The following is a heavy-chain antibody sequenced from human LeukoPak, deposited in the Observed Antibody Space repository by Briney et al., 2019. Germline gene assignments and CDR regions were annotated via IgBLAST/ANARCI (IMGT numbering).Heavy chain of an antibody. CDR2: IYHSGST. V-gene: IGHV4-38-2*01. J-gene: IGHJ4*02. CDR1: GYSISSGYY. D-gene: IGHD3-22*01. Sequence: SETLSLTCAVSGYSISSGYYWGWIRQPPGKGLEWIGSIYHSGSTYYNPSLKSRVTISVDTSKNQFSLKLSSVTAADTVVYYCARKWLPYYFDYWGQGTLVTVSS. CDR3: ARKWLPYYFDY.